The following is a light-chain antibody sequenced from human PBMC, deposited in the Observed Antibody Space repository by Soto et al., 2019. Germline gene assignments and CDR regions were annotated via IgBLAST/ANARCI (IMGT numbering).Light chain of an antibody. CDR1: RSDVGNYNL. J-gene: IGLJ1*01. CDR2: EGS. Sequence: QSALTQPASVSGSPGQSITISCTEIRSDVGNYNLVSWYQQHPGKAPKLIIYEGSKRPSGVSNRFSGSKSGNTASLTISGLQAEDEADYYCCSYVGSRAYFFGTGTKLTVL. CDR3: CSYVGSRAYF. V-gene: IGLV2-23*01.